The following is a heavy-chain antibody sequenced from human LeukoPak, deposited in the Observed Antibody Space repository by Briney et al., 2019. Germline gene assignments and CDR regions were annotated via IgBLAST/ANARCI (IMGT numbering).Heavy chain of an antibody. CDR1: GGSISSTSYY. V-gene: IGHV4-39*07. J-gene: IGHJ4*02. D-gene: IGHD2/OR15-2a*01. CDR3: ARGGTLSTFDY. CDR2: INHSGST. Sequence: PSETLSLTCTVSGGSISSTSYYWGWIRQPPGKGLEWIGEINHSGSTNYNPSLKSRVTISVDTSKNQFSLKLSSVTAADTAVYYCARGGTLSTFDYWGQGTLVTVSS.